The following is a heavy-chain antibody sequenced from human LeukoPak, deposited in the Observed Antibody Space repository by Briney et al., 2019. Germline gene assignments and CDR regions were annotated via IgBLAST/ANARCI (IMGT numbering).Heavy chain of an antibody. CDR3: ARDGFTMVREGVDI. J-gene: IGHJ3*02. CDR1: GFTVSSNC. Sequence: GGSLRLSCAASGFTVSSNCMSWVRQAPGKGLEWVSVIYSGGSTYYADSVKGRFTISRDNSKNTLYLQMNSLRAEDTAVYYCARDGFTMVREGVDIWGQGTMVTVSS. CDR2: IYSGGST. D-gene: IGHD3-10*01. V-gene: IGHV3-66*01.